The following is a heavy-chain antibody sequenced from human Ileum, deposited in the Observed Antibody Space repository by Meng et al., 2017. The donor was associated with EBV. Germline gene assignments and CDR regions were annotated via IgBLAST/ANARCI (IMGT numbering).Heavy chain of an antibody. V-gene: IGHV4-34*01. J-gene: IGHJ5*02. CDR1: GGSFNDYY. CDR2: IDQSGYT. CDR3: ARYGRCNGNSFYCFDP. Sequence: QVALQQWGRGLLKPSETLSLTCAGDGGSFNDYYWTWLRQPPGKGLEWIGEIDQSGYTKFNPSLSSRATISRDTSNNQFSLRLNSVTAADTALYYCARYGRCNGNSFYCFDPWGQGTLVTVSS. D-gene: IGHD4-23*01.